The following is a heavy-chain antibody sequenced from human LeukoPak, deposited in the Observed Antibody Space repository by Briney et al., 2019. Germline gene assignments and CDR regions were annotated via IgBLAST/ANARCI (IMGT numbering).Heavy chain of an antibody. CDR3: ARDGARLPAAS. D-gene: IGHD2-2*01. CDR1: GYTFTGYY. Sequence: GASVKVSCKASGYTFTGYYIHWVRQAPGQGLEWMGWINPNSGGTNFAQKFQGRVTMTRDTSISTAYMELSRLRSADTAVYYCARDGARLPAASWGQGTLVTVSS. V-gene: IGHV1-2*02. CDR2: INPNSGGT. J-gene: IGHJ4*02.